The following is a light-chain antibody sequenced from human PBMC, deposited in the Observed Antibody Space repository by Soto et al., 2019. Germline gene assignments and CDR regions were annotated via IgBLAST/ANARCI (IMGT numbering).Light chain of an antibody. V-gene: IGLV2-18*02. Sequence: QSALTQPPSVSGSPGQSVTISCTGTSSDVGSYNRVSWYQQPPGTAPKLMIYEVTNRPSGVPDRFSGTKSGNTSSLTISGLPAEEEADYYCSSDTTETTLVFGGGTKLTVL. CDR2: EVT. CDR1: SSDVGSYNR. J-gene: IGLJ2*01. CDR3: SSDTTETTLV.